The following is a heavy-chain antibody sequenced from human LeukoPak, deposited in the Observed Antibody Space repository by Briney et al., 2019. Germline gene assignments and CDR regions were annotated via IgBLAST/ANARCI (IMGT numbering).Heavy chain of an antibody. CDR1: GLTFTSSA. Sequence: SVKVSCKASGLTFTSSAVQWVRQARGQRLEWIGWIVVGSGNTNYAQKFQERVTITRDMSTSTAYMELSSLRSEDTAVYYCAAEVDYYDSSGYYSPWYTPERWGQGTLVTVSS. V-gene: IGHV1-58*01. J-gene: IGHJ4*02. CDR3: AAEVDYYDSSGYYSPWYTPER. D-gene: IGHD3-22*01. CDR2: IVVGSGNT.